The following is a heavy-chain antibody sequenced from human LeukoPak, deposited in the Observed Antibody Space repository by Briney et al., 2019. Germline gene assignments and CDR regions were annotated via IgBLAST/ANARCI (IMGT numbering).Heavy chain of an antibody. V-gene: IGHV1-2*02. Sequence: EASVKVSCKASGYTFTGYYIHWVRQAPGQGLEWMGWINPNNGDTNFDPKFQGRPTLSRDTSISTAYMELGRLGSDDTAVYYCARIKWSAANDWGQGTLVTVSS. CDR3: ARIKWSAAND. CDR2: INPNNGDT. CDR1: GYTFTGYY. D-gene: IGHD6-13*01. J-gene: IGHJ4*02.